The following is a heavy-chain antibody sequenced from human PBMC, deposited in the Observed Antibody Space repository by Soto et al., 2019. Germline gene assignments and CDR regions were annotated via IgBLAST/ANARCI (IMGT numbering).Heavy chain of an antibody. Sequence: GSLRLSCAASGFTFSSYSMNWVRQAPGKGLEWVSYISSSSSTIYYADSVKGRFTISRDNAKNSLYLQMNSLRDEDTAVYYCAREGEYDSSGYYQGLFDYWGQGTLVTVSS. V-gene: IGHV3-48*02. J-gene: IGHJ4*02. D-gene: IGHD3-22*01. CDR3: AREGEYDSSGYYQGLFDY. CDR1: GFTFSSYS. CDR2: ISSSSSTI.